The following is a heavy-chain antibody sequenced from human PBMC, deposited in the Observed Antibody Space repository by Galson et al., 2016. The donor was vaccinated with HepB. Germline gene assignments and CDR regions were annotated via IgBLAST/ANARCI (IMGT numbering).Heavy chain of an antibody. CDR2: IYYSGST. CDR3: VRSFRYFDFSFDL. CDR1: SGSISGDY. Sequence: SETLSLTCTVSSGSISGDYWSWIRQPPGKGLEWIGYIYYSGSTSSNPSHKSRVTMSLDTSKKQFSLRLTPVTPADTAVYYCVRSFRYFDFSFDLWGQGTLVTVSS. J-gene: IGHJ4*02. D-gene: IGHD3-9*01. V-gene: IGHV4-59*01.